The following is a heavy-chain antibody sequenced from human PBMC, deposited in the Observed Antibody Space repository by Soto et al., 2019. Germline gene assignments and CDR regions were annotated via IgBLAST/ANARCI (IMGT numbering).Heavy chain of an antibody. D-gene: IGHD5-18*01. V-gene: IGHV1-69*01. J-gene: IGHJ2*01. CDR3: ARDYVDTAMVFGVAYFDL. Sequence: QVQLVQSGAEVKKPGSSVKVSCKASGGTFSSYAISWVRQAPGQGLEWMGGIIPIFGTANYAQKFQGRVTITADESTSTAYMELSSLRSEDTAVYYCARDYVDTAMVFGVAYFDLWGRGTLVTVSS. CDR1: GGTFSSYA. CDR2: IIPIFGTA.